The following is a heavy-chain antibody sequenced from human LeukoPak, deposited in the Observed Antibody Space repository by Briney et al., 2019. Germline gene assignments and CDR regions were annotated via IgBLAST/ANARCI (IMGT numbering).Heavy chain of an antibody. Sequence: PSETLSLTCTVSGGSISSGSYYWSWIRQPAGKGLEWIGRIYTSGSTNYNPSLKSRVTISVDTSKNQFSLKLSSVTAADTAVYYCARDVYYYDSSGYLPGAFDIWGQGTMVTVSS. J-gene: IGHJ3*02. V-gene: IGHV4-61*02. D-gene: IGHD3-22*01. CDR3: ARDVYYYDSSGYLPGAFDI. CDR1: GGSISSGSYY. CDR2: IYTSGST.